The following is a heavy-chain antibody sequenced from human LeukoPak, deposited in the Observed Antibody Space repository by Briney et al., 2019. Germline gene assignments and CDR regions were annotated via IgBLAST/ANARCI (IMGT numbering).Heavy chain of an antibody. CDR3: AKERWVPPFYYYGMDV. J-gene: IGHJ6*02. D-gene: IGHD5-24*01. CDR2: IIPIFGPA. V-gene: IGHV1-69*13. CDR1: GGTSSNYA. Sequence: AASVKVSCKASGGTSSNYAIHWVRQAPGQGLEWMGGIIPIFGPANSAQKFQGRVTFTAGESTSTPSMELRSLTSEDTAVYYCAKERWVPPFYYYGMDVWGQGTTVIVSS.